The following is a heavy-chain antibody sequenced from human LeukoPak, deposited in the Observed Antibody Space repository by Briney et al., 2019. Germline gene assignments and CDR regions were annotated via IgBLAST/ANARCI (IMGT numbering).Heavy chain of an antibody. Sequence: PGGSLRPSCAASGFTFSSYSMNWVRQAPGKGLEWVSSISSSSSYIYYADSVKGRFTISRDNAKNSLYLQMNSLRAEDTAVYYCARNGALGHNWNDRAFDIWGQGTMVTVSS. CDR1: GFTFSSYS. V-gene: IGHV3-21*01. J-gene: IGHJ3*02. CDR3: ARNGALGHNWNDRAFDI. CDR2: ISSSSSYI. D-gene: IGHD1-1*01.